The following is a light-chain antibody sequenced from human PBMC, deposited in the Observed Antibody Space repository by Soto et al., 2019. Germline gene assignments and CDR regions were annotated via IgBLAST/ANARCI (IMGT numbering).Light chain of an antibody. CDR3: QQYNNWPPYT. J-gene: IGKJ2*01. CDR1: QSVSIN. V-gene: IGKV3-15*01. Sequence: EIVMTQSPATLSVSPGERATLSCRASQSVSINLAWYQQKPGQAPRLLIYGASTRATGIPARFSGSRSGTEFTLTINSLQSEDFAVYYCQQYNNWPPYTFGQGTKLEIK. CDR2: GAS.